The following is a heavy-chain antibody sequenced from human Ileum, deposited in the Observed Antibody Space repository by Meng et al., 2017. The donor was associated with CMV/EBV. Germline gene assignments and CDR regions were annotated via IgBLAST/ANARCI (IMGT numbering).Heavy chain of an antibody. D-gene: IGHD1-26*01. CDR1: GFAIGSDY. V-gene: IGHV3-53*01. CDR3: ARGYSGTAS. J-gene: IGHJ5*01. Sequence: VRLSCEGCGFAIGSDYMSWVRQAPGKGVEWVTGIYSGGLTNDADAVKGRFTMSRDNSKNTLYLQMNSMRVEDTAMYYCARGYSGTASWGQGTLVTVSS. CDR2: IYSGGLT.